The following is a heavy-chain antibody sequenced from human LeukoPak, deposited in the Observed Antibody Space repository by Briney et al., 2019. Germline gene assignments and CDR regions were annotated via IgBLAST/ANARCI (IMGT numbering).Heavy chain of an antibody. Sequence: PAGSLRLPCAASGFTLSSYWMYWVRQAPGKGLVWVSRVNSDGSGTTYAGSVKGRFTISRDDAKNTLFLQMNSLRAEDTAVYYCARGISSGWYSPGIDYWGQGTQVTVSS. D-gene: IGHD6-19*01. V-gene: IGHV3-74*01. CDR3: ARGISSGWYSPGIDY. CDR1: GFTLSSYW. J-gene: IGHJ4*02. CDR2: VNSDGSGT.